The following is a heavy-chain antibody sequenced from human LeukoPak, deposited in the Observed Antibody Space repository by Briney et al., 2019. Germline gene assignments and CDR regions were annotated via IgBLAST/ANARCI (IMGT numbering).Heavy chain of an antibody. J-gene: IGHJ4*02. V-gene: IGHV3-73*01. CDR2: IRSKANSYAT. Sequence: GGSLRLSCAGSGFIFSRYGMSWVRQASGKGLEWVGRIRSKANSYATAYAASVKGRFTISKDDSKNTAYLQMNSLKTEDTAVYYCTTYYDSSGYYSLLFDYWGQGTLVTVSS. D-gene: IGHD3-22*01. CDR3: TTYYDSSGYYSLLFDY. CDR1: GFIFSRYG.